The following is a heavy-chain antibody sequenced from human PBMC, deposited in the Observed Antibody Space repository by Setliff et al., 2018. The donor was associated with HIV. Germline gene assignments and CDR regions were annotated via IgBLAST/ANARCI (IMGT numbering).Heavy chain of an antibody. Sequence: ASVKVSCKASDYTVTKFGISWVRQAPGQGLEWMAWINPNSGGTNYAQKFQGRVTMTRDTSISTAYMELSRLRSDDTAVYYCARDLLGYCSGGSCYPNYYMDVWGKGTTVTV. CDR2: INPNSGGT. CDR1: DYTVTKFG. J-gene: IGHJ6*03. V-gene: IGHV1-2*02. D-gene: IGHD2-15*01. CDR3: ARDLLGYCSGGSCYPNYYMDV.